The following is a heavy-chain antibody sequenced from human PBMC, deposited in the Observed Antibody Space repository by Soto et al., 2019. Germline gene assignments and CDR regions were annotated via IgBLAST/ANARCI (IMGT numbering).Heavy chain of an antibody. CDR1: GFTFSTYA. CDR3: AKDPLYALGNWFGP. Sequence: GGSLRLSCATSGFTFSTYAMNWVRQAPGKGLEWVSTINSNGASTFYADSVKGRFTISRDNSKSTLYLQMNSLRAEDTAMYYCAKDPLYALGNWFGPWGQGILVTVSS. J-gene: IGHJ5*02. D-gene: IGHD4-17*01. CDR2: INSNGAST. V-gene: IGHV3-23*01.